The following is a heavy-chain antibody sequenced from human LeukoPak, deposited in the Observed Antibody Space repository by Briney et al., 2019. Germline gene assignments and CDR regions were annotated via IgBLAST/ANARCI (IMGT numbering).Heavy chain of an antibody. D-gene: IGHD2-2*01. CDR2: ISAYNGNT. Sequence: ASVKVSCKASGYSFTSHGINWVRQAPGQGLEWMGWISAYNGNTNYAQKLQGRVTMTTDTSTSTAYMELRSLRSDDTAVYYCARVGYCSSTSCYYFYYMDVWGKGTTVTVSS. CDR1: GYSFTSHG. V-gene: IGHV1-18*01. CDR3: ARVGYCSSTSCYYFYYMDV. J-gene: IGHJ6*03.